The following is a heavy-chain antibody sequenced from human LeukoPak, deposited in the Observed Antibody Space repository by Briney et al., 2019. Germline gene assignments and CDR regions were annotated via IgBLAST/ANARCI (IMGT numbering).Heavy chain of an antibody. CDR1: GGSISSYY. Sequence: SETLFLTCTVSGGSISSYYWSWIRQPPGKGLEWIGYIYYSGSTNYNPSLKSRVTISADTSQNQFSLELKSVTAADTAVYYCARDFGSATYYNWYFDLWGRGSLVTVSS. J-gene: IGHJ2*01. D-gene: IGHD3-10*01. CDR2: IYYSGST. CDR3: ARDFGSATYYNWYFDL. V-gene: IGHV4-59*01.